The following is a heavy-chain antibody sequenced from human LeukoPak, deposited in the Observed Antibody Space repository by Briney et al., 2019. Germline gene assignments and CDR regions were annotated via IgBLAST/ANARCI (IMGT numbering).Heavy chain of an antibody. V-gene: IGHV3-23*01. Sequence: GGALRLSCAASGFTFSSYAMSWVRQAPGKGLEWVSAISGSGGSTYYADSVKGRFTISRDNSKNTLYLQMNSLRAEDTAVYYCAKDFGSGSYYLPFDYWGQGTLVTVSS. CDR3: AKDFGSGSYYLPFDY. CDR1: GFTFSSYA. D-gene: IGHD3-10*01. J-gene: IGHJ4*02. CDR2: ISGSGGST.